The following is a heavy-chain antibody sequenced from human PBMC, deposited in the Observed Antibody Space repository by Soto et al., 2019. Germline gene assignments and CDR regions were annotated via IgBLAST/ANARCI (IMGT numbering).Heavy chain of an antibody. CDR2: ISAYNGNT. V-gene: IGHV1-18*01. J-gene: IGHJ6*02. CDR3: AYYGAGKDHYDDMDD. D-gene: IGHD6-19*01. CDR1: GYTFTSYG. Sequence: ASVKVSCKASGYTFTSYGISWVRQAPGQGLEWMGWISAYNGNTDYAQRLQGRVTMTTDTSTSTAYMELRSLRSDDTAVYYCAYYGAGKDHYDDMDDWGPGTKVTVSS.